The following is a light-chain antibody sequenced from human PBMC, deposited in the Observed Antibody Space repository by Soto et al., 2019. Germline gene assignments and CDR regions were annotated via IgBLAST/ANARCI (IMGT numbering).Light chain of an antibody. J-gene: IGKJ1*01. CDR2: KAS. Sequence: DIQMTQSPSTLSASVGDRVTITCRASQDINNCLAWYQQKPGKPPNLLIYKASSLESGVPSRFSGSGSGTEFTLTISSLQPDDSATYYCQQCSNYPWTFGQGTKVEVK. CDR1: QDINNC. CDR3: QQCSNYPWT. V-gene: IGKV1-5*03.